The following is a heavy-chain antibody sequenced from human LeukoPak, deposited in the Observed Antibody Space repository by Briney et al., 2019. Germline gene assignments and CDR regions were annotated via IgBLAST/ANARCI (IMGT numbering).Heavy chain of an antibody. CDR3: ARFGVDYDMDV. Sequence: SETLSVTCTVSGGSISGHYWTWIRQPRGKGLEWIGQIHYSGRPDYYPSLKSRVTISVDTSKNQLSLKVNSETGADTAVYYCARFGVDYDMDVWGQGTTVTVSS. D-gene: IGHD3-16*01. CDR1: GGSISGHY. V-gene: IGHV4-59*11. J-gene: IGHJ6*02. CDR2: IHYSGRP.